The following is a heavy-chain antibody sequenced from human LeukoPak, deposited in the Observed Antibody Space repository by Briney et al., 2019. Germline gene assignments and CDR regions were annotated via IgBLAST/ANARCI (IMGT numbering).Heavy chain of an antibody. Sequence: GGSLRLSCAASGFTFSSYAMSWVRQAPGKGLEWVSAISGSGGSTYYADSVKGRFTISRDNSKNTLYLQMNGLGAEDTAVYYCAKDPGSRGEPLLSPFFDPWGQGTLVTVSS. V-gene: IGHV3-23*01. J-gene: IGHJ5*02. CDR2: ISGSGGST. CDR3: AKDPGSRGEPLLSPFFDP. D-gene: IGHD1-26*01. CDR1: GFTFSSYA.